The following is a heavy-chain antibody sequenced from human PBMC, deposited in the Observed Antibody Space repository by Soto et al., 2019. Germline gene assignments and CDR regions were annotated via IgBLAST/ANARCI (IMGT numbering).Heavy chain of an antibody. D-gene: IGHD3-10*01. CDR1: GFTFSTYW. CDR2: ISGSGGST. V-gene: IGHV3-23*01. CDR3: AKRPTYYYGSGSPTHDY. Sequence: GGSLRLSCAASGFTFSTYWMHWVRQAPGKGLEWVSAISGSGGSTYYTDSVKGRFTISRDNSKNTLYLQMNSLRAEDTAVYYCAKRPTYYYGSGSPTHDYWGQGTLVTVSS. J-gene: IGHJ4*02.